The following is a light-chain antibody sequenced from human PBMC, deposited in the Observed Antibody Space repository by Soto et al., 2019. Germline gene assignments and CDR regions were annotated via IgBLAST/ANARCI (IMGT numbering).Light chain of an antibody. CDR3: QQYYSYPLT. CDR2: AAS. J-gene: IGKJ1*01. Sequence: AIRMTQSPSSLSASTGDRVTITCRASQGISSYLAWYQQKPGKAPKLLIYAASTLQSGFPSRFSGSGSGTDFTLTISCLQSEDFATYYCQQYYSYPLTFGQGTK. CDR1: QGISSY. V-gene: IGKV1-8*01.